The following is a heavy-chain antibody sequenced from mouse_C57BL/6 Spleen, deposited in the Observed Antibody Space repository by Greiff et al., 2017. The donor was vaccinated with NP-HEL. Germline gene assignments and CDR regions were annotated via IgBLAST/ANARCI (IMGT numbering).Heavy chain of an antibody. CDR3: ARGGSSGWGFAY. Sequence: VQLQQPGAELVRPGSSVKLSCKASGYTFTSYWMHWVKQRPIQGLEWIGNIDPSDSETHYNQKFKDKATLTVDKSSSTAYMQLSSLTSEDSAVYYCARGGSSGWGFAYWGQGTLVTVSA. V-gene: IGHV1-52*01. CDR2: IDPSDSET. D-gene: IGHD3-2*02. J-gene: IGHJ3*01. CDR1: GYTFTSYW.